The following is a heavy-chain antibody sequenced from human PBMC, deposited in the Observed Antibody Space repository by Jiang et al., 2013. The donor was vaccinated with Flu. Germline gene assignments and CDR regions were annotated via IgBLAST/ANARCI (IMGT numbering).Heavy chain of an antibody. J-gene: IGHJ4*02. D-gene: IGHD4-17*01. CDR3: ARDDYGDIR. Sequence: SGAEVKKPGASVKVSCKASGYTFTSYGISWVRQAPGQGLEWMGWINAYSGDTNYAQNLQGRVTLTTDTPTSTAYMELRSLRPDDTAVYYCARDDYGDIRWGQGTLVIVSS. CDR1: GYTFTSYG. CDR2: INAYSGDT. V-gene: IGHV1-18*01.